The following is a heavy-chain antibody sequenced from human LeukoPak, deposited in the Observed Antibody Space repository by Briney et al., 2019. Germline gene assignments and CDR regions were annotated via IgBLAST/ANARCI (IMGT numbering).Heavy chain of an antibody. CDR2: INQDGSEK. CDR1: GFTFSSYW. D-gene: IGHD6-6*01. J-gene: IGHJ6*03. V-gene: IGHV3-7*01. Sequence: GGSLRLSCAASGFTFSSYWMSWIRQAPGKGLEWVANINQDGSEKYYVDSVKGRFTISRDNAKNSLYLQMNSLRAEDTAVYYCAKDKQGYSSSSYYYMDGAGKGTTVTVSS. CDR3: AKDKQGYSSSSYYYMDG.